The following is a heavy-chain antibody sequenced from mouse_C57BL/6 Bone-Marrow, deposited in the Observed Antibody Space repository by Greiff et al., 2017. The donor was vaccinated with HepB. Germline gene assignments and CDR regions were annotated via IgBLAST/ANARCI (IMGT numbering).Heavy chain of an antibody. Sequence: EVKLMESGGGLVKPGGSLKLSCAASGFTFSSYAMSWVRQTPEKRLEWVATISDGGSYTYYPDNVKGRFTISRDNAKTNLYLQMSHLKSEDTAMYYCARDDYYGSSPAWFAYWGQGTLVTVSA. CDR2: ISDGGSYT. V-gene: IGHV5-4*01. CDR3: ARDDYYGSSPAWFAY. D-gene: IGHD1-1*01. CDR1: GFTFSSYA. J-gene: IGHJ3*01.